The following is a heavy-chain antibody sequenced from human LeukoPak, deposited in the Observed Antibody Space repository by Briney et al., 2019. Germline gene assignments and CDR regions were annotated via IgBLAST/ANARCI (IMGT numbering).Heavy chain of an antibody. CDR2: ISSGDRT. Sequence: GGSLRLSCAASGFTFSSYAMNWVRQAPGKGLEWVAGISSGDRTFHAESVKGRFTISRDKSKDTLYLQMNSLRAEDTAVYYCAKDATASPYFHWFDNWGQGTQVIVSS. V-gene: IGHV3-23*01. D-gene: IGHD3-9*01. CDR1: GFTFSSYA. CDR3: AKDATASPYFHWFDN. J-gene: IGHJ4*02.